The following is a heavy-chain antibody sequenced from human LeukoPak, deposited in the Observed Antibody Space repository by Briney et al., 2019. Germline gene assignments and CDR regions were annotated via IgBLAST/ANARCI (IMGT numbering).Heavy chain of an antibody. V-gene: IGHV4-38-2*01. D-gene: IGHD3-10*01. CDR2: IYHSGST. CDR1: GYSISSGYY. J-gene: IGHJ4*02. CDR3: ARYITMVRGVIPFDY. Sequence: SETLSLTCAVSGYSISSGYYWGWIRQPPGKGLEWIGSIYHSGSTYYNPSLKSRVTISVDTSKNQFSLKLSSVTAADTAVYYCARYITMVRGVIPFDYWGQGPWSPSPQ.